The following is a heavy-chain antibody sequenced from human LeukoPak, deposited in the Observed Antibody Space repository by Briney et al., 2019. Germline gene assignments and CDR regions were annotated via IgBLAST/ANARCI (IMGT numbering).Heavy chain of an antibody. CDR3: VRGASAPGYSSGWYDY. D-gene: IGHD6-19*01. CDR2: INPSGGST. CDR1: GYTFTSYA. Sequence: GASVKVSCKASGYTFTSYAMHWVRQAPGQGLEWMGIINPSGGSTSYAQKFQGRVTMTRDTSTSTVYMELSSPRSEDTAVYYCVRGASAPGYSSGWYDYWGQGTLVTVSS. V-gene: IGHV1-46*03. J-gene: IGHJ4*02.